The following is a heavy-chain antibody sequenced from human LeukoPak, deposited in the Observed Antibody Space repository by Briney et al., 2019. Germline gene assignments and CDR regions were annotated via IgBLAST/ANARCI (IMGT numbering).Heavy chain of an antibody. J-gene: IGHJ4*02. Sequence: SETLSLTCTVSGGSISSSSYYWGWIRQPPGKGLEWIGSIYYSGGTYYNPSLKSRVTISVDTSKNQFSLKLSSVTAADTAVYYCARLRRFGELSIDYWGQGTLVTVSS. CDR1: GGSISSSSYY. V-gene: IGHV4-39*01. CDR3: ARLRRFGELSIDY. CDR2: IYYSGGT. D-gene: IGHD3-10*01.